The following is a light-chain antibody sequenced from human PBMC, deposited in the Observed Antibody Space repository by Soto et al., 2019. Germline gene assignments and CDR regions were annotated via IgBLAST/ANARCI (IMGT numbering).Light chain of an antibody. V-gene: IGLV2-14*01. CDR1: SSDLGGLNY. CDR2: KVD. CDR3: SSYTSSSTWV. J-gene: IGLJ3*02. Sequence: QSALTQPASVSGSPGQSITIPCSGRSSDLGGLNYVSWYQQHPGKVPKLIIYKVDNRPSGISDRFSASKSGNTASLTISGLQAEDEAHYYCSSYTSSSTWVFGGGTKVTVL.